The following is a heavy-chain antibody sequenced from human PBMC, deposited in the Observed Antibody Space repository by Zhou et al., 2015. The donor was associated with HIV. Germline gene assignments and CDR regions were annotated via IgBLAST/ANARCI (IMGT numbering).Heavy chain of an antibody. D-gene: IGHD6-6*01. CDR1: GFTFSTYG. Sequence: QVQLEESGGGVVQPGRSLRLSCAASGFTFSTYGIHWVRQAPGKGLEWVAVISFDGSYKYYGDSVKGRFTISRDNARNTAYLQMFSLRAEDTAVYYCAKDGGKDSDDIEYSSSPGDHYSGMDVWAKGPRSPSP. J-gene: IGHJ6*02. CDR2: ISFDGSYK. V-gene: IGHV3-30*18. CDR3: AKDGGKDSDDIEYSSSPGDHYSGMDV.